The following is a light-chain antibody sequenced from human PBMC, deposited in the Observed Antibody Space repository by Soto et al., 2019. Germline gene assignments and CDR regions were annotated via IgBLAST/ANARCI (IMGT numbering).Light chain of an antibody. Sequence: PLTQSPSSLSASVGDRVTVTCRASQDVSRYLAWYQQKPGRAPKLLIYATSTLQSGVPSRFSGSGSGIDFTLTITSLQPKDFATYFCQQLQRTPFTFGPGTKVDVK. V-gene: IGKV1-9*01. CDR1: QDVSRY. J-gene: IGKJ3*01. CDR2: ATS. CDR3: QQLQRTPFT.